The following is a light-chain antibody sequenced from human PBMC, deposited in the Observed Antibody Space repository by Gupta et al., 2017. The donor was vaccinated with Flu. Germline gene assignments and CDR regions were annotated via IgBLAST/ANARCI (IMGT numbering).Light chain of an antibody. CDR1: QSISSW. J-gene: IGKJ2*01. V-gene: IGKV1-5*03. CDR2: KAS. CDR3: QQYNRYSPYT. Sequence: DIQMTQSPSTLSASVGDRVTITCRASQSISSWLAWYQQKPGKAPKLLIYKASSLESGVPSRFSGSGSGTECTLTISSLQPDDFATYYCQQYNRYSPYTFGQGTKLEI.